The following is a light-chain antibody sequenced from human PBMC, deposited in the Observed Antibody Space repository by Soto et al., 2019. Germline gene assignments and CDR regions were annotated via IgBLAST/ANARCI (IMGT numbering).Light chain of an antibody. J-gene: IGKJ2*01. CDR2: GAS. CDR1: QSVNSN. Sequence: EIVMTQSPATLSVSPGERATLSCRASQSVNSNLGWYQQKPGQAPRLLIYGASTRATGIPARFSGSGSGTEFTLTISSLQSEDFAFYYCQQYNNWPETFGQGTKLESK. V-gene: IGKV3-15*01. CDR3: QQYNNWPET.